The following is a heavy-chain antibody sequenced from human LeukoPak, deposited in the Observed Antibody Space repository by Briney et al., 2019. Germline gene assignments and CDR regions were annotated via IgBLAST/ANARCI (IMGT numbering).Heavy chain of an antibody. Sequence: SETLSLTCTVSGGSISSYYWSWIRQPPGKGLEWIGYIYYSGSTNYNPSLKSRVTISVDTSKNQFSLKLSSVTAADTAVYYCARDSSGWYLPWFDPWGQGTLVTVSS. D-gene: IGHD6-19*01. J-gene: IGHJ5*02. V-gene: IGHV4-59*01. CDR1: GGSISSYY. CDR3: ARDSSGWYLPWFDP. CDR2: IYYSGST.